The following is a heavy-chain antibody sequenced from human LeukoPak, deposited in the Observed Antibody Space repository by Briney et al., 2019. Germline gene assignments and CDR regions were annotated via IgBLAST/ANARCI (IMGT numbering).Heavy chain of an antibody. D-gene: IGHD5-12*01. Sequence: GGSLRLSCAASGLTFSNAWMSWVRQAPGKGLEWVGRIKSKTNGGTTDYAAPVKGRFTILRDDSKNTVYLQMNSLKTEDTALYYCATDSLVANFWGQGTLVTVSS. J-gene: IGHJ4*02. CDR2: IKSKTNGGTT. V-gene: IGHV3-15*01. CDR3: ATDSLVANF. CDR1: GLTFSNAW.